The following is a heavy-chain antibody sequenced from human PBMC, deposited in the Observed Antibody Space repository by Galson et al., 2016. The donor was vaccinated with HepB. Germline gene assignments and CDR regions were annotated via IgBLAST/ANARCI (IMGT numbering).Heavy chain of an antibody. CDR3: ATGRRAAAGLDAFDI. J-gene: IGHJ3*02. Sequence: SVKVSCKVSGYTLTELSMHWVRQAPGKGLEWMGGFDPEDGETIYAQKLQGRVTMTEDTSTDTAYMELSSLRSEDTAVYYCATGRRAAAGLDAFDIWDQGTMVTVSS. V-gene: IGHV1-24*01. CDR2: FDPEDGET. D-gene: IGHD6-13*01. CDR1: GYTLTELS.